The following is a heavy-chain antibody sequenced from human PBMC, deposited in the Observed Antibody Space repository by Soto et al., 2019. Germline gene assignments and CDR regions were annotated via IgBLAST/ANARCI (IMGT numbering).Heavy chain of an antibody. Sequence: ASVKVSCKASGYTFTSYGISWVRQAPGQGLEWMGWISAYKGNTNYAQKLQGRVTMTTDTSTSTAYMELRSLRSDDTAVYYCARGDYCTNGVCFREGWFDPWGQGTLVTVSS. CDR3: ARGDYCTNGVCFREGWFDP. V-gene: IGHV1-18*01. CDR1: GYTFTSYG. J-gene: IGHJ5*02. D-gene: IGHD2-8*01. CDR2: ISAYKGNT.